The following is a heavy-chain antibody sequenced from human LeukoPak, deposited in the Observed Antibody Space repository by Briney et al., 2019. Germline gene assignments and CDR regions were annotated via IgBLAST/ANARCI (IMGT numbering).Heavy chain of an antibody. V-gene: IGHV4-34*01. CDR3: AYDSSGYRPQDAFDI. Sequence: SETLSLTCAVYGGSFSGYYWSWTRQPPGKGLEWIGEINHSGSTNYNPSLKSRVTISVNTSKNQFSLKLSSVTAADTAVYYCAYDSSGYRPQDAFDIWGQGTMVTVSS. D-gene: IGHD3-22*01. J-gene: IGHJ3*02. CDR2: INHSGST. CDR1: GGSFSGYY.